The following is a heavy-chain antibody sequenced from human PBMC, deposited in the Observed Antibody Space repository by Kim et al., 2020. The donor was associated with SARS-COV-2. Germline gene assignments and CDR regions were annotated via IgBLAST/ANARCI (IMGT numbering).Heavy chain of an antibody. V-gene: IGHV4-59*08. CDR3: ARRSLVLCSSTSCYSGFDP. J-gene: IGHJ5*02. CDR1: GGSISSSN. D-gene: IGHD2-2*01. Sequence: SETLSLPCTVSGGSISSSNRSWIRQPPGKGLEWIGYIYYSGSTNYNPSLKSRVTISVDTSKNQFSLKLSSVTAAATAVFYCARRSLVLCSSTSCYSGFDP. CDR2: IYYSGST.